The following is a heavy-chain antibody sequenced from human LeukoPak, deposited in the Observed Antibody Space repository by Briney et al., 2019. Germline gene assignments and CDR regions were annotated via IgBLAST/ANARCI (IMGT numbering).Heavy chain of an antibody. Sequence: PSETLSLTCAVYGGSFSGYYWSWIRQPPGKGLEWIGEINHSGSTNYNPSLKSRVTISVDTSKNQFSLKLSSVTAADTAVYYCARRNDYEAFDIWGQGTMVTVSS. CDR3: ARRNDYEAFDI. D-gene: IGHD4-17*01. CDR2: INHSGST. V-gene: IGHV4-34*01. J-gene: IGHJ3*02. CDR1: GGSFSGYY.